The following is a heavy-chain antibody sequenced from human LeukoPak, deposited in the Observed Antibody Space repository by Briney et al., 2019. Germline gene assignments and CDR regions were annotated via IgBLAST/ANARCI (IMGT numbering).Heavy chain of an antibody. CDR2: IYYSGST. V-gene: IGHV4-59*01. CDR3: ARALTSAQNFDY. J-gene: IGHJ4*02. CDR1: GGSISSYY. Sequence: SETLSLTCTVSGGSISSYYWSWIRQPPGKGLEYIGYIYYSGSTNYNPSLKSRVTISVDTSKNQFSLKLSSVTAADTAVYYCARALTSAQNFDYWGQGTLVTVSS. D-gene: IGHD4-11*01.